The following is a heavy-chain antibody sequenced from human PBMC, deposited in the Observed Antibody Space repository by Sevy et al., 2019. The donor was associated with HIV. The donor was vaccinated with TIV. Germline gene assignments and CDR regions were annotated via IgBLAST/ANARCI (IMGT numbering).Heavy chain of an antibody. J-gene: IGHJ4*02. D-gene: IGHD3-10*01. V-gene: IGHV3-23*01. CDR1: EFTFSSYG. Sequence: GGSLRLSCAASEFTFSSYGMSWVRQAPGKGLEWVSGISASGGSTYYADSVKGRFTISRDNSKNTLYLQMNSLRAEDTAVYYCAKGVSITMVRGVIIIGGFDYWGQGTLVTVSS. CDR2: ISASGGST. CDR3: AKGVSITMVRGVIIIGGFDY.